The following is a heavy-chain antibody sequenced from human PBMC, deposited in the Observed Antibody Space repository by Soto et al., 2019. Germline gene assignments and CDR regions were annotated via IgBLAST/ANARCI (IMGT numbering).Heavy chain of an antibody. CDR3: ARSGYDGYYYYYGMDV. CDR2: TYYRSKWYN. D-gene: IGHD5-12*01. J-gene: IGHJ6*02. Sequence: SQTLSLTCAISGDSVSSNSAAWNWIRPSPSRGLEWLGRTYYRSKWYNDYAVSVKSRITINPDTSKNQFSLQLNSVTPEDTAVYYCARSGYDGYYYYYGMDVWGQGTAVTVSS. CDR1: GDSVSSNSAA. V-gene: IGHV6-1*01.